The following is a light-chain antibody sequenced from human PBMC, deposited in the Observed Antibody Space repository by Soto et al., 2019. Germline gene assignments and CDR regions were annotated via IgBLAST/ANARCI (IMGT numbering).Light chain of an antibody. CDR1: QTVNSVY. V-gene: IGKV3-20*01. J-gene: IGKJ4*01. Sequence: EIVLTQSPGTLSLSPGERATLSCRASQTVNSVYLAWYQQKPGQAPRLLIYGASSRATGIPDRFSGSGSGTGFTLTITRLEPEDFAVYYCQQYGSSPLTFGGGTKVEIK. CDR2: GAS. CDR3: QQYGSSPLT.